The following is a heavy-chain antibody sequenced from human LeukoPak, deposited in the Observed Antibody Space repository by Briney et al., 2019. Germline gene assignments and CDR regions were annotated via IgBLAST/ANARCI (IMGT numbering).Heavy chain of an antibody. D-gene: IGHD3-10*01. CDR3: ARRFAPMALYHFDY. Sequence: PSETLSLTCTVSGGSIGNFYWSWIRQPPGKGLEWIGYIDYTGSTNYNPSLKSRVTISLDTSKSQFSLKLNSVTAADTAMYYCARRFAPMALYHFDYWGRGSLVTVSS. CDR2: IDYTGST. CDR1: GGSIGNFY. J-gene: IGHJ4*02. V-gene: IGHV4-59*01.